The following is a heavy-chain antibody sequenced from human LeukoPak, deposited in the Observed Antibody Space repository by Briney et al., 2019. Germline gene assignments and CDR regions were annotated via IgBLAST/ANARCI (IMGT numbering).Heavy chain of an antibody. V-gene: IGHV4-39*01. CDR2: IYYSGST. J-gene: IGHJ3*02. CDR3: ARLTPVAGNAFDI. D-gene: IGHD6-19*01. Sequence: SETLSLTCTVSGGSISSSSYSWGWIRQPPGKGLXXIGSIYYSGSTYYNPSLKSRVTISVDTSKNQFSLKLSSVTAADTAVYYCARLTPVAGNAFDIWGQGTMVTVSS. CDR1: GGSISSSSYS.